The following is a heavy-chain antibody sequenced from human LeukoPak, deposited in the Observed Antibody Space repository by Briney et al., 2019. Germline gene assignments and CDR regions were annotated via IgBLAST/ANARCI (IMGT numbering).Heavy chain of an antibody. V-gene: IGHV3-23*01. CDR2: ISGSGGST. Sequence: GGSLRLSCAASGFTFSSYAMSWVRQAPGKGLEWVSAISGSGGSTYYADSVKGRFTISRDNSTNTLYLQMNSLRAEDTAVYYCAKGRGDYYDSSGYQAHFDYWGQGTLVTVSS. CDR3: AKGRGDYYDSSGYQAHFDY. J-gene: IGHJ4*02. CDR1: GFTFSSYA. D-gene: IGHD3-22*01.